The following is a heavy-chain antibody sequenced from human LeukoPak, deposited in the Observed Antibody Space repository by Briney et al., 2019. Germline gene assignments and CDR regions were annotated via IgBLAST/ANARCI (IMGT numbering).Heavy chain of an antibody. V-gene: IGHV3-74*01. CDR3: AREGTYSNGPDY. J-gene: IGHJ4*02. Sequence: PGGSLGLSCAASGFTFSSHWMHWVRQAPGKGLVWVSRINSDGTSTTYADSVKGRFTISRDNAKNTLYLQMNSLRVEDTAVFHCAREGTYSNGPDYWGQGTLVTVSS. D-gene: IGHD3-22*01. CDR2: INSDGTST. CDR1: GFTFSSHW.